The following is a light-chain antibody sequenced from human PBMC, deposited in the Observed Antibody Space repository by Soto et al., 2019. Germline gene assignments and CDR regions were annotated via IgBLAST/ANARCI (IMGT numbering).Light chain of an antibody. CDR3: QQSYSGPPA. Sequence: DIWVTQSPSSLSASVGDRVTITCRTSQNIRKYLNWYQQRPGKAPKLLLYAASTLQSGVPSRFSGSGSGTDFTLTINSLQPEDFGTYYCQQSYSGPPAFGRGTKVEV. J-gene: IGKJ1*01. V-gene: IGKV1-39*01. CDR2: AAS. CDR1: QNIRKY.